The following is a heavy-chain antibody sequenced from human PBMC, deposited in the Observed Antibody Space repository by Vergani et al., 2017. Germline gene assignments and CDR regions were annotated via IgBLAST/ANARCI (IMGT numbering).Heavy chain of an antibody. J-gene: IGHJ6*02. D-gene: IGHD3-3*01. Sequence: QVQLPESGPGLVKPSGTLSLTCAVSGGTISSSNWWSWVRQPPGKGLEWIGEIYHSGSTNYNPSLKSRVTISVDNSKNQFSLKLSSVTAADTAVYYCARXYYDFWSGSYYYYYGMDVWGQGTTVTVSS. V-gene: IGHV4-4*02. CDR3: ARXYYDFWSGSYYYYYGMDV. CDR1: GGTISSSNW. CDR2: IYHSGST.